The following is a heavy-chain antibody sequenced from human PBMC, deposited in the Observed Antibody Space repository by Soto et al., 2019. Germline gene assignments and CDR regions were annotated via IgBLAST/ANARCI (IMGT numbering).Heavy chain of an antibody. D-gene: IGHD2-21*01. J-gene: IGHJ4*02. V-gene: IGHV3-74*01. Sequence: EVQLVESGGGLVQPGGSLRLSCAASGFTFSIYWMHWVRQAPGKGLVWVSRMNMDGSRTSYADFAKGRFTISRDDAKSTLYLQMSNLRAEDTAVYYCVRGDGDRYDGHGYLGRHWGQGTLVTVSS. CDR2: MNMDGSRT. CDR1: GFTFSIYW. CDR3: VRGDGDRYDGHGYLGRH.